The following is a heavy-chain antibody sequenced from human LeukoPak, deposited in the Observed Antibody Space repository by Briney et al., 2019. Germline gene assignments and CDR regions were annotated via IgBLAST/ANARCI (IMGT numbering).Heavy chain of an antibody. CDR2: ISSSSSNT. V-gene: IGHV3-11*03. J-gene: IGHJ3*02. D-gene: IGHD2-21*02. CDR3: ARTAFCGGDCYYDGFDM. Sequence: GGSLRLSCAASGFSISDYYMTWIRQAPGKGLEWVSYISSSSSNTNYADSVKGRFTISRDNAKKSLYLQMNSLRPADRAVYYCARTAFCGGDCYYDGFDMWGQGTMVTVSS. CDR1: GFSISDYY.